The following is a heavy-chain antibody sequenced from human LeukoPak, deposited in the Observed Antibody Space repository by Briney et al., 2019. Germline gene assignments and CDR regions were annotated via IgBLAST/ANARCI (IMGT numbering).Heavy chain of an antibody. J-gene: IGHJ4*02. CDR1: GFTFSSYD. D-gene: IGHD6-13*01. CDR3: ARDSIRQQLYYFDY. V-gene: IGHV3-30*02. Sequence: GGSLRLSCAASGFTFSSYDMHWVRQAPGKGLEWVAFMQYDGSIKYYADSVKGRFTISRDNSKNTLYLQMDSLRAGDTAVFFCARDSIRQQLYYFDYWGRGTLVTVSS. CDR2: MQYDGSIK.